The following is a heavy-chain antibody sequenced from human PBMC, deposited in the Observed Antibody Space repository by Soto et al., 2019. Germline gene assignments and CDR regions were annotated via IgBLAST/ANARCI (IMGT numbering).Heavy chain of an antibody. Sequence: QVQLQESGPGLVKPSGTLSLTCGVSGGSISSSNWWTWVRQPPGKGLEWIGEVYHSGSTNYNPSLKSRITISVDKSKNQFSLKLSSVTAADTAVYYCARRYQTVVIALDISYGMDVWGQGTTVTVSS. V-gene: IGHV4-4*02. J-gene: IGHJ6*02. D-gene: IGHD2-2*01. CDR1: GGSISSSNW. CDR3: ARRYQTVVIALDISYGMDV. CDR2: VYHSGST.